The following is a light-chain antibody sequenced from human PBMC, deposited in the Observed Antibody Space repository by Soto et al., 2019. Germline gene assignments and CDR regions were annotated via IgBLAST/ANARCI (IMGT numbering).Light chain of an antibody. V-gene: IGKV3-15*01. CDR2: DAS. CDR3: QQYNNGPRT. J-gene: IGKJ1*01. Sequence: EIVMTQSPATPSVSQGEGATVSCRASQGVRNDLGWCQHKPGQAPRLLVYDASRRQSGIPPRFSGSGSGTEFTLTISSLQAEDFAVYYCQQYNNGPRTFGQGTKVDIK. CDR1: QGVRND.